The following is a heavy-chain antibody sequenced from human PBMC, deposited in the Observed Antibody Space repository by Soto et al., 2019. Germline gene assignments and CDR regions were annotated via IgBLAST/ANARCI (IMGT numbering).Heavy chain of an antibody. CDR3: ARLYVGGTPRVEY. D-gene: IGHD2-8*01. CDR2: INQSGSS. Sequence: QVQLQQRGAGLLKPSETLSLTCAVSGGSFSGFYWSWIRQSPGRGLQWIGEINQSGSSKCYSRRVTTATDTCKNLFSLKLSSVTAAATAVYYCARLYVGGTPRVEYWGLGALVTVSS. J-gene: IGHJ4*02. V-gene: IGHV4-34*01. CDR1: GGSFSGFY.